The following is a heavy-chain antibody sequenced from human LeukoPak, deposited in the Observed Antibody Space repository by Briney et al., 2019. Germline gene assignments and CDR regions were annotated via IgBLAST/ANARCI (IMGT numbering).Heavy chain of an antibody. CDR3: ARVGHYYDSSGYYYLDY. D-gene: IGHD3-22*01. CDR2: INPSGASA. CDR1: GYTFTSYS. Sequence: ASVKVSCKASGYTFTSYSIHWVRQAPGQGLEWMGIINPSGASAMYAQKFQGRVTVTRDMSTATVYLDLSSLRSEDTAVYYCARVGHYYDSSGYYYLDYWGQGTLVTVSS. J-gene: IGHJ4*02. V-gene: IGHV1-46*01.